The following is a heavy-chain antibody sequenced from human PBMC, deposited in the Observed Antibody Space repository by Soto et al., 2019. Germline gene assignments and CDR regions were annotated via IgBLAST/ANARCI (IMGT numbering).Heavy chain of an antibody. Sequence: HPGGSLRPSCAASGFTFSSYGMHWVRQAPGKGLEWVAVISYDGSNKYYADSVKGRFTISRDNSKNTLYLQMNSLRAEDTAVYYCANSGNYDFWSGYGMDVWGQGTTVTVSS. V-gene: IGHV3-30*18. D-gene: IGHD3-3*01. CDR2: ISYDGSNK. CDR3: ANSGNYDFWSGYGMDV. J-gene: IGHJ6*02. CDR1: GFTFSSYG.